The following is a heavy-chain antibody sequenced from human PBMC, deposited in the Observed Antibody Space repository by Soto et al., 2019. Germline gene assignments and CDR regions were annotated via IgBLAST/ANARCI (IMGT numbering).Heavy chain of an antibody. V-gene: IGHV3-48*02. CDR1: GFTFSDYS. J-gene: IGHJ3*01. CDR2: ISRNAAGLV. Sequence: GGSLRLSCAASGFTFSDYSMNWVRQAPGKGLEWISYISRNAAGLVSYRDSMKGRITISRDDARNSLYLQMTSLRDEDTAAYYCVRDHRWAFDLWGQGTMVTVSS. CDR3: VRDHRWAFDL.